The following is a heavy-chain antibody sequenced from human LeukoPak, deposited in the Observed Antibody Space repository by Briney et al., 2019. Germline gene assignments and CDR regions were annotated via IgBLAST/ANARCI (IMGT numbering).Heavy chain of an antibody. CDR2: ISGYNGNT. V-gene: IGHV1-18*01. J-gene: IGHJ6*02. Sequence: GASVKVSCKASGYTFTSYGISWVRQAPGQGLEWMGWISGYNGNTKYAHKVQGRATMTTDTSTGTAYMELRSLRSDDTAVYYCARAYSYGSDYYYGMDVWGQGTTVTVSS. CDR3: ARAYSYGSDYYYGMDV. CDR1: GYTFTSYG. D-gene: IGHD5-18*01.